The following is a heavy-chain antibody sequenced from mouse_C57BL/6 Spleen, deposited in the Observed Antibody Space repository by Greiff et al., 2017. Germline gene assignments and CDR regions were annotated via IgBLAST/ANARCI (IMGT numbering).Heavy chain of an antibody. J-gene: IGHJ4*01. CDR3: SAQATDAMDY. Sequence: VKLQESGAELVKPGASVKISCKASGYAFSSYWMNWVKQRPGKGLEWIGQIYPGDGDTNYNGKFKGKATLTADKSSSTAYMQRSSLTSEDSAVYFCSAQATDAMDYWGQGTSVTVSS. V-gene: IGHV1-80*01. CDR1: GYAFSSYW. D-gene: IGHD3-2*02. CDR2: IYPGDGDT.